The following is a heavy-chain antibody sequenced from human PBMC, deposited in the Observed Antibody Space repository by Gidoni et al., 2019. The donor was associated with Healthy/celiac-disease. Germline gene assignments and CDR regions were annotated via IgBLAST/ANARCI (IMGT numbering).Heavy chain of an antibody. CDR3: AREDYYGSGYTWYYFDY. D-gene: IGHD3-10*01. CDR1: GGSISSGGYY. J-gene: IGHJ4*02. CDR2: IYYSGST. Sequence: QVQLQESGPGLVKPSQTLSLPCTVSGGSISSGGYYWSWIRQHPGKGLEWIGYIYYSGSTYYNPSLKSRVTISVDTSKNQFSLKLSSVTAADTAVYYCAREDYYGSGYTWYYFDYWGQGTLVTVSS. V-gene: IGHV4-31*03.